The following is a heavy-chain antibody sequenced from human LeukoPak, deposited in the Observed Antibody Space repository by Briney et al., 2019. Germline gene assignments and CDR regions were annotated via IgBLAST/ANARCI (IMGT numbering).Heavy chain of an antibody. CDR2: IYTSGST. V-gene: IGHV4-61*02. CDR1: GGSISSGSYY. CDR3: ARSLDTFDDY. J-gene: IGHJ4*02. D-gene: IGHD3-16*01. Sequence: SETLSLTCTVSGGSISSGSYYWSWIRQPAGKGLEWIGRIYTSGSTNYNPSLKSRVTISVDTSKNQFSLKLGSVTAADTAVYYCARSLDTFDDYWGQGTLVTVSS.